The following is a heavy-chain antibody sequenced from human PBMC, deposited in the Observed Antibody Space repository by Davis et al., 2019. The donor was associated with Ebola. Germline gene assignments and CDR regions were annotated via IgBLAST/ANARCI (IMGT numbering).Heavy chain of an antibody. D-gene: IGHD1-1*01. J-gene: IGHJ4*02. CDR2: ISYDGSNK. CDR1: GFTFSSYG. CDR3: AKDLRGRTGY. V-gene: IGHV3-30*05. Sequence: GESLKISCAASGFTFSSYGMHWVRQAPGKGLEWVAVISYDGSNKYYADSVKGRFTISRDNSKNTLYLQMNSLRAEGTAVYYCAKDLRGRTGYWGQGTLVTVSS.